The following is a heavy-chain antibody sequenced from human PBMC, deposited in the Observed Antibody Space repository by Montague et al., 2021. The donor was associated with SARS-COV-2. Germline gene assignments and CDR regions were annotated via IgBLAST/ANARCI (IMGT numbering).Heavy chain of an antibody. Sequence: SLRLSCAASGFTFSNSPMSWVRQAPGKGLDWVSVIHSAGRGTYYADSVQGRFTISRDNLKNSVYLQINSLRDVDTALYYCAKVGDILAGYSLINLDAWGQGTLVVVSS. CDR2: IHSAGRGT. CDR1: GFTFSNSP. V-gene: IGHV3-23*03. CDR3: AKVGDILAGYSLINLDA. J-gene: IGHJ5*02. D-gene: IGHD3-9*01.